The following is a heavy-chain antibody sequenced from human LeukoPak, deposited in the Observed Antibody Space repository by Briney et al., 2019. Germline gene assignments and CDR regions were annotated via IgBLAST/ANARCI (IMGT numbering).Heavy chain of an antibody. CDR1: GGSISSNSYY. Sequence: SETLSLTCAGSGGSISSNSYYWGWVRQSPGKGLEWIGAIYYSGNTYYSPSLKSRVTISADTSKNQFSLNLSAVTAADAATYYCARHVATNYYYNYYGLDVWGQGTTVTVSS. CDR3: ARHVATNYYYNYYGLDV. J-gene: IGHJ6*02. V-gene: IGHV4-39*01. CDR2: IYYSGNT.